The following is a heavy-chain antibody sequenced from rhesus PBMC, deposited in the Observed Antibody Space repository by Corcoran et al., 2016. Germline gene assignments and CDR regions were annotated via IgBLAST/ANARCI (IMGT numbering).Heavy chain of an antibody. CDR1: GFTFSDYA. J-gene: IGHJ5-2*02. Sequence: EVQLVESGGGLVQPGGSLRLSCAASGFTFSDYAMSWVRQASGKGLEWVRYIRSKYNNYPPEYAATWKGRFTISRDDSKNTLYLQMSSLKTEDTAVYYCTTDTALWSSLDVWGRGVLVTVSS. CDR3: TTDTALWSSLDV. V-gene: IGHV3-186*02. D-gene: IGHD3-22*01. CDR2: IRSKYNNYPP.